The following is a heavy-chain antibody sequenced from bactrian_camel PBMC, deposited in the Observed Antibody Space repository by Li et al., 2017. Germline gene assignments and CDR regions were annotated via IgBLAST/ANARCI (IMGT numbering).Heavy chain of an antibody. Sequence: HVQLVESGGGSVQAGGSLRLSCAASAHISGSVCMGYFRQAPGKEREGVAAVLTDGTTYYRDSVKGRFTISQDKAKNTVYLQMDSLKPEDTAMYICGIDPARGSCYGPRRRSLTYWGQGTQVTVS. V-gene: IGHV3S55*01. D-gene: IGHD5*01. CDR2: VLTDGTT. J-gene: IGHJ4*01. CDR3: GIDPARGSCYGPRRRSLTY. CDR1: AHISGSVC.